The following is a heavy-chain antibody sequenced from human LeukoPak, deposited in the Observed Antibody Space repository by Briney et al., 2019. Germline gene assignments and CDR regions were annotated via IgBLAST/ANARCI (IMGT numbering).Heavy chain of an antibody. CDR1: GFTFDDYG. CDR3: AREGAAAGRGYYGMDV. CDR2: KKQDGSEK. D-gene: IGHD6-13*01. V-gene: IGHV3-7*01. Sequence: QSGGSLRLSCAASGFTFDDYGMRWLRGATGEGLEGVANKKQDGSEKYEVDSVKGRFTISRDNAKNSLYLQMNSLRAEDTAVYYCAREGAAAGRGYYGMDVWGQGTTVTVSS. J-gene: IGHJ6*02.